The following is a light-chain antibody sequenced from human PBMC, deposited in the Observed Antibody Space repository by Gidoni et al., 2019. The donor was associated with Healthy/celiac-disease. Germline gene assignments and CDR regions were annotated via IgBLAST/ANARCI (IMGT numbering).Light chain of an antibody. V-gene: IGKV1-39*01. CDR1: QSISSY. CDR2: AAS. Sequence: DIQKTQAPSALSASVGDRVTITCLASQSISSYLHWYQQKPGKAPKLLIYAASSLQSGVPSRFSGSGSGTDFTLTISSLQPEDFATYYCQQSYSTPYSFGQGTKLEIK. CDR3: QQSYSTPYS. J-gene: IGKJ2*03.